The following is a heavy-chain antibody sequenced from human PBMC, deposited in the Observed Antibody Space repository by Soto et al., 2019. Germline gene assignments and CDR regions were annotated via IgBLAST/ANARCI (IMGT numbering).Heavy chain of an antibody. CDR2: IYSGGST. D-gene: IGHD2-2*02. J-gene: IGHJ6*03. V-gene: IGHV3-53*04. Sequence: EVQLVESGGGLVQPGGSLRLSCAASGFTVSSNYMSWVRQAPGKGLEWVSVIYSGGSTYYADSVKGRFTISRHNSKNTRYLQMNSLRAEDTAVYYCARAPTHCSSTSCYKRPLYYYYYMDVWGKGTTVTVSS. CDR3: ARAPTHCSSTSCYKRPLYYYYYMDV. CDR1: GFTVSSNY.